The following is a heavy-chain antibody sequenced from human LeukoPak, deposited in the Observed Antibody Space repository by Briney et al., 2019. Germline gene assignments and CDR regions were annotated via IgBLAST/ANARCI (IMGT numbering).Heavy chain of an antibody. Sequence: SQPLSLTCTVSGGPISGDNYYWSWIPQPAGKGLEWIGRISTSGSTSYNPSLKSRVTISVDMSKNQFSLKVSSVTAADTAVYYCARGGFPGYSTSWFYWGQGTLVTVSS. V-gene: IGHV4-61*02. CDR1: GGPISGDNYY. CDR2: ISTSGST. J-gene: IGHJ4*02. CDR3: ARGGFPGYSTSWFY. D-gene: IGHD6-13*01.